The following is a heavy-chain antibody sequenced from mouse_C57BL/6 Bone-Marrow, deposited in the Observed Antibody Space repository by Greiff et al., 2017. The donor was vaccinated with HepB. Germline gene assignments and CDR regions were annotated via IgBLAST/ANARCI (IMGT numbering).Heavy chain of an antibody. CDR2: IDPSDSYT. D-gene: IGHD1-1*01. J-gene: IGHJ3*01. CDR1: DYTFTSYW. Sequence: QVQLQQPGAELVKPGASVKLSCKASDYTFTSYWMQWVKQRPGQGLEWIGEIDPSDSYTNYNQKFKGKATLTVDTSSSTAYMQLSSLTSEDSAVYYCARSHYYGSPFAYWGQGTLVTVSA. V-gene: IGHV1-50*01. CDR3: ARSHYYGSPFAY.